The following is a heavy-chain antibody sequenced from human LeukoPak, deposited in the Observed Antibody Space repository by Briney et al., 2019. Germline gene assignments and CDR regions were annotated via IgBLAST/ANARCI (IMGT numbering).Heavy chain of an antibody. J-gene: IGHJ5*02. CDR1: GGSFSGYY. Sequence: PSETLSLTCAVYGGSFSGYYWSWIRQPPGKGLEWIGYIYYSGSTNYNPSLKSRVTISVDTSKNQFSLKLSSVTAADTAVYYCARLGYYDSSGYYDHPWGQGTLVTVSS. CDR3: ARLGYYDSSGYYDHP. D-gene: IGHD3-22*01. V-gene: IGHV4-59*08. CDR2: IYYSGST.